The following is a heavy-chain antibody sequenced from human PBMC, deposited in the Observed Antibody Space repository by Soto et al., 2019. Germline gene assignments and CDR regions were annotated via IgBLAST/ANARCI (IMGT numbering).Heavy chain of an antibody. CDR1: SGSISSSNW. Sequence: QVQLQESGPGLVKPSGTLSLTCAVSSGSISSSNWWSWVRQPPGKGLEWIGEIYHSGSTNYNPSLKSRVTISVDKSKSQFSLKLSSVTAADTAVYYCATTVTTSAYYYYYMDVWGKGTTVTVSS. CDR3: ATTVTTSAYYYYYMDV. D-gene: IGHD4-4*01. CDR2: IYHSGST. J-gene: IGHJ6*03. V-gene: IGHV4-4*02.